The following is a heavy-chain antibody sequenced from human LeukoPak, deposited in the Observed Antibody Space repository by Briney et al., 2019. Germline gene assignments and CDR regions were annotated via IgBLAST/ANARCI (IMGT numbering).Heavy chain of an antibody. D-gene: IGHD5-12*01. V-gene: IGHV3-11*01. CDR2: ISSSGSTI. CDR3: ARAKDIVATTTFDY. J-gene: IGHJ4*02. Sequence: GGSLRLSCAASGFTFSDYYMSWIRQAPGKGLEGVSYISSSGSTIYYADSVKGRFTISRDNAKNSLYLQMNSLRAEDTAVYYCARAKDIVATTTFDYWGQGTLVTVSS. CDR1: GFTFSDYY.